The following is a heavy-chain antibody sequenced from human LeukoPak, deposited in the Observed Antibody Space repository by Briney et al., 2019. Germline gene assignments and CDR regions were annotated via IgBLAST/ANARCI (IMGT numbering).Heavy chain of an antibody. CDR1: GYTFTSYG. J-gene: IGHJ5*02. Sequence: ASVKVSCKASGYTFTSYGISWVRQAPGQGLEWMGWISAYNGNTNYAQKLQGRVTMTTDTSTSTAYMELRSLRSDDTAVYYCARVSGVWGSYRYKWFDPWGQGTLVTVSS. D-gene: IGHD3-16*02. CDR3: ARVSGVWGSYRYKWFDP. CDR2: ISAYNGNT. V-gene: IGHV1-18*01.